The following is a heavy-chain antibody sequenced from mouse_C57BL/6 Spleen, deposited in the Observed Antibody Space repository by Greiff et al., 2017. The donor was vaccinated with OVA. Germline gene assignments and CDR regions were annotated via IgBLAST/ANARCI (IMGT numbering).Heavy chain of an antibody. CDR1: GFTFSSYA. D-gene: IGHD1-1*01. CDR3: ARDYYGSSVWYFDV. Sequence: HLAESRGGLVKPGGSLKLSCAASGFTFSSYAMSWVRQTPEKRLEWVATISDGGSYTYYPDNVKGRFTISRDNAKNNLYLQMSHLKSEDTAMYYCARDYYGSSVWYFDVWGTGTTVTVSS. J-gene: IGHJ1*03. CDR2: ISDGGSYT. V-gene: IGHV5-4*01.